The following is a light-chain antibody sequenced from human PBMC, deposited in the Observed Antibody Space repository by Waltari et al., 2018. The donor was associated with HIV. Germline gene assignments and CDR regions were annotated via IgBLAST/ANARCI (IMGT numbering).Light chain of an antibody. CDR1: SSNIGRNS. CDR3: ATWDDSLDGWL. V-gene: IGLV1-44*01. J-gene: IGLJ3*02. CDR2: TDD. Sequence: QSVLTQPPSASGTPGQRVTISCSGSSSNIGRNSVSWFQQLPGTAPKLLIYTDDQRPAGVPDRFAASKSGTSGSLAISGRQSGDEADYYCATWDDSLDGWLCGGGTKLTVL.